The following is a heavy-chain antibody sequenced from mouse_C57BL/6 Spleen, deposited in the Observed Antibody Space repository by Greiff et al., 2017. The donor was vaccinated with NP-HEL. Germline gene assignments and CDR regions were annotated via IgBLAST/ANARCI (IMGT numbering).Heavy chain of an antibody. CDR2: INPNYGTT. CDR1: GYSFTDYN. D-gene: IGHD1-1*01. V-gene: IGHV1-39*01. CDR3: ARSGITTVVANPFDY. J-gene: IGHJ2*01. Sequence: EVQLQQSGPVLVKPGASVKISCNASGYSFTDYNMNWVQQSTGKSLEWIGVINPNYGTTCSTQKFTGQAILTVDKSSSTAYMQLNSLTSEDSAVYYCARSGITTVVANPFDYWGQGTTLTVSS.